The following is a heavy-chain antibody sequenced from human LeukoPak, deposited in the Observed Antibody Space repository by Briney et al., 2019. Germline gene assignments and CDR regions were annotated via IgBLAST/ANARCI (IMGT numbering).Heavy chain of an antibody. D-gene: IGHD1-1*01. CDR1: GGSFSGYY. Sequence: SETLSLTYAVYGGSFSGYYWSWIRQPPGKGLEWIGEINHSGSTNYNPSLKSRVTISVDTPKNQFSLKLSSVTAADTAVYYCARGTGSKIDYWGQGTLVTVSS. V-gene: IGHV4-34*01. J-gene: IGHJ4*02. CDR2: INHSGST. CDR3: ARGTGSKIDY.